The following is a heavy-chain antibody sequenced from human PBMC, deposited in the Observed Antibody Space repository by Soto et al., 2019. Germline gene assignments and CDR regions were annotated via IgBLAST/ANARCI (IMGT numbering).Heavy chain of an antibody. CDR2: IDWDDDK. CDR3: VGGSCYSEGFDY. V-gene: IGHV2-70*01. D-gene: IGHD2-15*01. J-gene: IGHJ4*02. Sequence: SGPTLVNPTQTLTLTCTFSGFSLSTSGMCVSWIRQPPGKSLEWLALIDWDDDKYYSTSLKTRLTISKDTSKNQVVLTMTNMDPVVTATYYCVGGSCYSEGFDYWAQGTLVTVSS. CDR1: GFSLSTSGMC.